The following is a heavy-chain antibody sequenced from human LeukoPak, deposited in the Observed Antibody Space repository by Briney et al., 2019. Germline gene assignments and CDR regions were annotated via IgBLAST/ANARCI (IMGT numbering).Heavy chain of an antibody. D-gene: IGHD3-10*01. CDR3: ARHSSGSGTYYAETFDY. CDR1: GGSISSYY. CDR2: ISYSGST. V-gene: IGHV4-59*08. J-gene: IGHJ4*02. Sequence: SETLSLTCTVSGGSISSYYWSWIRQPPGKGLEWIGYISYSGSTKYNPSLKSRVTISVDTSKNQFSLKLSSATAADTAVYYCARHSSGSGTYYAETFDYWGQGTLVTVSS.